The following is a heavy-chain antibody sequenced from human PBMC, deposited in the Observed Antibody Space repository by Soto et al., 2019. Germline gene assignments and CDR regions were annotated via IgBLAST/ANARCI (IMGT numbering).Heavy chain of an antibody. D-gene: IGHD3-9*01. J-gene: IGHJ4*02. CDR2: ISGSGGST. V-gene: IGHV3-23*01. CDR1: GFTFSSYA. CDR3: AKDRRYFDWLYPEGIDY. Sequence: GGSLRLSCAASGFTFSSYAMSWVRQAPGKGLEWVSAISGSGGSTYYADSVKGRFTISRDNSKNTLYLQMNSLRAEDTAVYYCAKDRRYFDWLYPEGIDYWGQGTLVTVSS.